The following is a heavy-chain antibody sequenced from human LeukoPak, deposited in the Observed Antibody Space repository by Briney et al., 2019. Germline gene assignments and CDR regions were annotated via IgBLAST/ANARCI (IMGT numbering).Heavy chain of an antibody. D-gene: IGHD4-17*01. CDR2: IKQDGSEK. CDR3: ARRGDYYYYYYGMDV. Sequence: GGSLRLSCEASGFTFSTYWMNWVRQAPGKGLEWVANIKQDGSEKYYVDSVKGRFTISRDNAKNSLYLQMNSLRAEDTAVYYCARRGDYYYYYYGMDVWGQGTTVTVSS. CDR1: GFTFSTYW. J-gene: IGHJ6*02. V-gene: IGHV3-7*01.